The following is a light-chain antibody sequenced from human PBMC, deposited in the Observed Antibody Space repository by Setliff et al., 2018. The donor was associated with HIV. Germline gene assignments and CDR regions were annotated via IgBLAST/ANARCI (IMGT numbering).Light chain of an antibody. J-gene: IGLJ1*01. CDR2: YDS. CDR1: NIGSKS. Sequence: SYELTKPPSVSVAPGETASITCGGNNIGSKSVHWYQQKPGQAPVLVIYYDSDRPSGIPERFSGSNSGNTATLTISRVEAGDEADYYCQVWDSSSDHYVFGTGTKVTVL. CDR3: QVWDSSSDHYV. V-gene: IGLV3-21*04.